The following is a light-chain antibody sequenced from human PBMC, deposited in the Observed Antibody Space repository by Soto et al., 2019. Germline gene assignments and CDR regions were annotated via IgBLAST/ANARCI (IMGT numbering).Light chain of an antibody. V-gene: IGKV1D-12*01. Sequence: DIHSTQSPSSVSASVGDRVTITCRASQGILSWLGWYQQKQGKAPKLXIYAASNFQSGVPSRFSGSGFGTDFTLTISSLKPEDFATSYCQQAHSSTLTFGGGTKVDIK. CDR2: AAS. J-gene: IGKJ4*01. CDR3: QQAHSSTLT. CDR1: QGILSW.